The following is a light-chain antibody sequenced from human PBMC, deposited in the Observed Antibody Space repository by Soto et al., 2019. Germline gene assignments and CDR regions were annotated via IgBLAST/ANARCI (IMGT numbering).Light chain of an antibody. CDR2: EVT. CDR3: CSYAGSRTLYV. J-gene: IGLJ1*01. CDR1: SSDVGTYNL. Sequence: QSALTQPASVSGSPGQSITISCTGTSSDVGTYNLVSWYQQHPGKAPKLIIYEVTKRPSGVSNRFSGSKSGNTVSLTISGLQAEDEADYYCCSYAGSRTLYVFGTGTKLTVL. V-gene: IGLV2-23*02.